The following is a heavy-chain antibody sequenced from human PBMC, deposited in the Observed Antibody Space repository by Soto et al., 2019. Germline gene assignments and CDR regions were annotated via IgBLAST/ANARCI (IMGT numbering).Heavy chain of an antibody. D-gene: IGHD2-2*01. J-gene: IGHJ2*01. CDR3: VRRSTASYWYFGL. CDR1: GGAINSGANY. Sequence: SETLSLTCSVSGGAINSGANYWSWIRQPPGKGLEWIGYISYSGSTYYNPSLKSRVTISADTSRNQFSLNLRSVTASDTAVYYCVRRSTASYWYFGLWGRGTLVPVSS. V-gene: IGHV4-30-4*08. CDR2: ISYSGST.